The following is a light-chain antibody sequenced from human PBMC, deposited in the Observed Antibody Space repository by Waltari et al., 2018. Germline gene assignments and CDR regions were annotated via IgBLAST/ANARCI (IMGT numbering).Light chain of an antibody. CDR1: QSVLYSNKKKY. CDR3: QQYYNTPYT. Sequence: DMVMNQSPDSLAVSLGERATTNCQSSQSVLYSNKKKYLAWYQQKPGQPPKLLIYWASTRESGVPDRFSGSGSGTDFTLTISSLQAEDVAIYHCQQYYNTPYTFGQGTKLEIK. J-gene: IGKJ2*01. V-gene: IGKV4-1*01. CDR2: WAS.